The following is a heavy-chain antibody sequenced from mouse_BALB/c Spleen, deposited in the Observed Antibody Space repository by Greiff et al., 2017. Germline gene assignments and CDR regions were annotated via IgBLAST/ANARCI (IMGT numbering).Heavy chain of an antibody. CDR3: ASWYGNYVGYAMDY. CDR2: IYPGNVNT. J-gene: IGHJ4*01. CDR1: GYTFTSYY. V-gene: IGHV1S56*01. Sequence: VMLVESGPELVKPGASVRISCKASGYTFTSYYIHWVKQRPGQGLEWIGWIYPGNVNTKYNEKFKGKATLTADKSSSTAYMQLSSLTSEDSAVYFCASWYGNYVGYAMDYWGQGTSVTVSS. D-gene: IGHD2-10*02.